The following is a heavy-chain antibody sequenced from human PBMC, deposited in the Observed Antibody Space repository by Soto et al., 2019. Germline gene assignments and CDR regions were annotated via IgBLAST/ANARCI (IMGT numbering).Heavy chain of an antibody. CDR1: GFTFSNSA. D-gene: IGHD3-9*01. J-gene: IGHJ4*02. V-gene: IGHV3-23*01. CDR2: ISGSGDFT. Sequence: EVQLLGSGGGLVQPGESLRLSCAASGFTFSNSAMSWVRQAPGKGLEWVSVISGSGDFTFYGDSVKGRFTISRDNSKNTLYLQMNTLSAEDTAVYFRAKTQNDILDFWGQGTLVTVAS. CDR3: AKTQNDILDF.